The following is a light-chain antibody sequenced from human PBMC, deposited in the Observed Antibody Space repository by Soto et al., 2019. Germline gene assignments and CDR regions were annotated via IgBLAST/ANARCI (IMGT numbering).Light chain of an antibody. Sequence: EIVLTQSPGTLSLSPGERATLSCRASQSLSSSYLAWYQQKPGQAPRLLMYGAYSRATGIPDRFTGSGSGTDFTLTISRLEPEDFAVYYCQHYGSSPTDTFGQGTKLETK. J-gene: IGKJ2*01. CDR3: QHYGSSPTDT. V-gene: IGKV3-20*01. CDR2: GAY. CDR1: QSLSSSY.